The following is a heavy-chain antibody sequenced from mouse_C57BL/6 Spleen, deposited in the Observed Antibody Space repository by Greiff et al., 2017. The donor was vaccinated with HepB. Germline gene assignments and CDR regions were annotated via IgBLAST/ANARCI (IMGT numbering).Heavy chain of an antibody. CDR1: GFTFSSYA. CDR2: ISDGGSYT. D-gene: IGHD2-3*01. Sequence: DVMLVESGGGLVKPGGSLKLSCAASGFTFSSYAMSWVRQTPEKRLEWVATISDGGSYTYYPDNVKGRFTISRDNAKNNLYLQMSHLKSEDTAMYYCARDREDYDGYYSYWYFDVWGTGTTVTVSS. V-gene: IGHV5-4*01. CDR3: ARDREDYDGYYSYWYFDV. J-gene: IGHJ1*03.